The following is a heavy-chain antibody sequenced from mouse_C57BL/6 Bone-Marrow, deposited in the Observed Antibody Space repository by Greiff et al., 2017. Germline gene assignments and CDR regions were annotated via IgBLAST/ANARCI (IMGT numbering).Heavy chain of an antibody. J-gene: IGHJ2*01. Sequence: QVQLKESGAELARPGASVKLSCKASGYTFTSYGISWVKQRTGQGLEWIGEIYPRSGNTYYNEKFKGKATLTADKSSSTAYMELRSLTSEDSAVYFCARRANSYYFDYWGQGTTLTVSS. CDR3: ARRANSYYFDY. CDR1: GYTFTSYG. CDR2: IYPRSGNT. V-gene: IGHV1-81*01. D-gene: IGHD3-1*01.